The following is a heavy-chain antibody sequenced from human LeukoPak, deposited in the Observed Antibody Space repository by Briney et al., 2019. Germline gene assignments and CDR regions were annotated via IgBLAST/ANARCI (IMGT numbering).Heavy chain of an antibody. J-gene: IGHJ3*02. V-gene: IGHV1-69*13. CDR2: IIPIFGTA. CDR3: ARGYGDYELRAFDI. D-gene: IGHD4-17*01. Sequence: GASVKVSCKDSGGTFSSYAISWVRQAPGQGLEWMGGIIPIFGTANYAQKFQGRVTITADESTSTAYMELSSLRSEDTAVYYCARGYGDYELRAFDIWGQGTMVTVSS. CDR1: GGTFSSYA.